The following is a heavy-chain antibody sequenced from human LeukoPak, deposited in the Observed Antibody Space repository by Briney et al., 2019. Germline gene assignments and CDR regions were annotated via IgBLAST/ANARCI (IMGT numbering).Heavy chain of an antibody. D-gene: IGHD3-16*01. CDR2: ISGSGGST. CDR1: GFTFSSYA. CDR3: ARDQYDSSRGEANWFDP. V-gene: IGHV3-23*01. Sequence: GGSLRLSCAASGFTFSSYAMSWVRQAPGKGLEWVSAISGSGGSTYYADSVKGRFTISRDNSKNTLYLQMNSLRAEDTAVYYCARDQYDSSRGEANWFDPWGQGTLVTVSS. J-gene: IGHJ5*02.